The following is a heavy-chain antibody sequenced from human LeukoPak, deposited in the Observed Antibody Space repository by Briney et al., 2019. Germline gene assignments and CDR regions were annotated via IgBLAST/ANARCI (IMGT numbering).Heavy chain of an antibody. Sequence: EASVKVSCKASGYTFTGYYMHWVRQAPGQGLEWMGGIIPIFGTANYAQKFQGRVTITTDESTSTAYMELSSLRSEDTAVYYCARAGVVVPAARGYFDLWGRGTLVTVSS. CDR2: IIPIFGTA. CDR1: GYTFTGYY. J-gene: IGHJ2*01. D-gene: IGHD2-2*01. CDR3: ARAGVVVPAARGYFDL. V-gene: IGHV1-69*05.